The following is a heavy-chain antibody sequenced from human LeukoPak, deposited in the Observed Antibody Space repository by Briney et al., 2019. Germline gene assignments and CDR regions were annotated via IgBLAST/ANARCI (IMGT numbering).Heavy chain of an antibody. J-gene: IGHJ4*02. D-gene: IGHD3-10*01. CDR1: GGSISSYY. Sequence: SETLSLTCTVSGGSISSYYWSWIRQPPGKGLEWIGYIYYSGSTNYNPSLKSRVTISVDTSKDQFSLKLSSVTAADTAVYYCGRAPYGSGFDYWGQGTLVTVSS. V-gene: IGHV4-59*01. CDR3: GRAPYGSGFDY. CDR2: IYYSGST.